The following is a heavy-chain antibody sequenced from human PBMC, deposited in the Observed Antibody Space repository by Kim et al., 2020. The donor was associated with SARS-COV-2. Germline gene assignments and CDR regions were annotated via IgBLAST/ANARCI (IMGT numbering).Heavy chain of an antibody. CDR2: GSN. CDR3: ARGQTKQQL. J-gene: IGHJ4*02. Sequence: GSNNYNPAIKSRVTISVDKSKNPFSLKLSSVTAADTAVYYCARGQTKQQLWGQGTLVTVSS. V-gene: IGHV4-4*02. D-gene: IGHD6-13*01.